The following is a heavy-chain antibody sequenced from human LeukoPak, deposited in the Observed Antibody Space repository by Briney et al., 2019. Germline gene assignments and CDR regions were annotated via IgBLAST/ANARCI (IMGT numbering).Heavy chain of an antibody. J-gene: IGHJ4*02. D-gene: IGHD1-26*01. V-gene: IGHV3-11*01. CDR2: ISSSGNTI. Sequence: GGSLRLSCAASGFTFSDYYMSWIRQAPGKGLEWVSYISSSGNTIYYADSVKGRFTISRDNAKNSLYLQMNSLRAEDTAVYYCARDVGKWESLHFFDYWGQGTLVTVSS. CDR3: ARDVGKWESLHFFDY. CDR1: GFTFSDYY.